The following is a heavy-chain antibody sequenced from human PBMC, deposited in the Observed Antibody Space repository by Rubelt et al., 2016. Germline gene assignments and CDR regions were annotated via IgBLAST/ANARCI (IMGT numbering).Heavy chain of an antibody. Sequence: QVQLKQWGAGLLKPSETLSLTRAVYGGSFNDYYWSWIRQPPGKGLEWLGEIDHSGSTNYNPSLKSRVTIPVKTSKNQFPLKRGSVTAADTAVYYCASRGYNYGRSFDYWGQGTLVTVSS. CDR1: GGSFNDYY. J-gene: IGHJ4*02. V-gene: IGHV4-34*02. CDR2: IDHSGST. CDR3: ASRGYNYGRSFDY. D-gene: IGHD5-18*01.